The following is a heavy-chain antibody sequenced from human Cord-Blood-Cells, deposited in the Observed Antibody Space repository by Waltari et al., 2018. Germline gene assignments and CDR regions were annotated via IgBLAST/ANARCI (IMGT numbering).Heavy chain of an antibody. J-gene: IGHJ4*02. CDR2: IIAILGIA. D-gene: IGHD3-9*01. V-gene: IGHV1-69*02. CDR1: GGTFTSYT. Sequence: QVQLVQSGAEVKKPGSSVKVSCKASGGTFTSYTISWVRQAPGQGLEWMGRIIAILGIANYAQKFQGRVTITADKSTSTAYMELSSLRSEDTAGYYCASSRLTAGLGWGQGTLVTVSS. CDR3: ASSRLTAGLG.